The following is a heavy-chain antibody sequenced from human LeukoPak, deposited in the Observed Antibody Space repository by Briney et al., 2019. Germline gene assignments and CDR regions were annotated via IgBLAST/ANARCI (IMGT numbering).Heavy chain of an antibody. CDR1: GFTFSSYG. CDR2: ISYDGSNK. D-gene: IGHD3-22*01. J-gene: IGHJ4*02. Sequence: GGSLRLSCAASGFTFSSYGMHWVRQAPGKGLEWVAVISYDGSNKYYADSVKGRFTISRDNSKNTLYLQMNSLRAEDTAVYYCANSYYYDSSGYYGYWGQGTLVTVSS. CDR3: ANSYYYDSSGYYGY. V-gene: IGHV3-30*18.